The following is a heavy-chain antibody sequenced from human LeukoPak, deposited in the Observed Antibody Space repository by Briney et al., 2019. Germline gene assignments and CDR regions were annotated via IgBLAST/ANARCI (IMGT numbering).Heavy chain of an antibody. D-gene: IGHD5-24*01. CDR3: VKAQLQGASDI. CDR2: IYAGGST. Sequence: GGSLRLSCAASGFTVSNSYMSWVRQAPGKGLEFASIIYAGGSTHYVDSVKGRFSISRDNSKNTLYLQMNSLRVEDTAVYYCVKAQLQGASDIWGQGTMVTVSS. V-gene: IGHV3-53*01. CDR1: GFTVSNSY. J-gene: IGHJ3*02.